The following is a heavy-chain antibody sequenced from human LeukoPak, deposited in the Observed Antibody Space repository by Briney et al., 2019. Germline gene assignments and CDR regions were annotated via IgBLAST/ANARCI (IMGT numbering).Heavy chain of an antibody. CDR1: GFAFSDFW. CDR2: IRHDGNAK. CDR3: ATSHDSAGNG. D-gene: IGHD2-15*01. Sequence: GGSLRLSCAAPGFAFSDFWMSWVRQAPGKGLEWVANIRHDGNAKNYVPSVRGRFTISRDNAKNSLYLQMNSLTVEDTAVYYCATSHDSAGNGWGQGTLVTVSS. J-gene: IGHJ4*02. V-gene: IGHV3-7*01.